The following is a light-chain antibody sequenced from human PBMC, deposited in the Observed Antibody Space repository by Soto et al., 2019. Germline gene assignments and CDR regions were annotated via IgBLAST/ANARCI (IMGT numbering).Light chain of an antibody. CDR2: AAS. CDR3: QQSYSTPPT. Sequence: DIQMTQSPSSRSASLGDRVTITCRASQSISSYLNWYQQKPGKAPKLLIYAASSLQSGVPSRFSGSGSGTDFTLTISSLKPEDFATYDCQQSYSTPPTFGQGTKVDIK. J-gene: IGKJ1*01. CDR1: QSISSY. V-gene: IGKV1-39*01.